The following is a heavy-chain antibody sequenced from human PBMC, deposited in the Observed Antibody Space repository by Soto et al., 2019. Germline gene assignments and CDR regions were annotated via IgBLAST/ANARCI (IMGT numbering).Heavy chain of an antibody. CDR3: AREDRDRGTGLVPAGIDGMHV. V-gene: IGHV1-69*08. Sequence: QVQLVQSGAEVKKPGSSVKVSCKASGGTFSRYSFTWVRQAPGHGLEWMGRIIPVFGIASYAQKFQGSVTITADKSPGTAYMELSSLRAEDTAVYYCAREDRDRGTGLVPAGIDGMHVWGQGTTVTVSS. D-gene: IGHD2-2*01. CDR2: IIPVFGIA. CDR1: GGTFSRYS. J-gene: IGHJ6*02.